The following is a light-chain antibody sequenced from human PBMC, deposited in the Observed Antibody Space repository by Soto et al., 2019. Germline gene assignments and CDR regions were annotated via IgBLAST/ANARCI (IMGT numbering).Light chain of an antibody. J-gene: IGLJ1*01. Sequence: QSVQTQPPSVSGTPGHRVIISCSGSRSNIGSNSVNWYQQLPGTAPKLLIYINDQRPSGVPDRFSGSTSGTSVSLAISGLQSEDEDDYYCASWDDRLKGYVFGTGTKVSV. CDR2: IND. CDR1: RSNIGSNS. CDR3: ASWDDRLKGYV. V-gene: IGLV1-44*01.